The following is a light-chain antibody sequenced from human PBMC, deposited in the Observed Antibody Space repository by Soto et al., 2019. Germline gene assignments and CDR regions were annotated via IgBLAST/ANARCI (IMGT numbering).Light chain of an antibody. CDR3: SSSTSSSTFGV. CDR2: EVS. J-gene: IGLJ1*01. CDR1: SSDVGGYNY. V-gene: IGLV2-14*01. Sequence: QSPLTQPASVSGSPGQSITISCTGTSSDVGGYNYVSWYQHHPGRAPRLMIYEVSNRPSGVSNRFSGSKSGNTASLTISGLHAEDADDSYCSSSTSSSTFGVFGAGTKVTVL.